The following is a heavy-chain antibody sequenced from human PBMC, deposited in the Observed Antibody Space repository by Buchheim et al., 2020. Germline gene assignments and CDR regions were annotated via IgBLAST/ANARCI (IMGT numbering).Heavy chain of an antibody. Sequence: EVQLVESGGGLVQPGGSLRLSCAASGFTFNSDWMHWVRQAPGKGLVWVSRINGDGSSTDYADSVKGRFTIPRDHAKNTLYLQMNSLRAGDTAVFYCARAGTSGYLNVWGQGTT. CDR1: GFTFNSDW. V-gene: IGHV3-74*01. CDR2: INGDGSST. CDR3: ARAGTSGYLNV. D-gene: IGHD3-22*01. J-gene: IGHJ6*02.